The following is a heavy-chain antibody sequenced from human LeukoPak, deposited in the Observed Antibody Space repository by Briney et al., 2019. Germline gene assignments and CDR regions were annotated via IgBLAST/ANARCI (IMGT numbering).Heavy chain of an antibody. CDR1: GFIFNDYS. CDR3: ARDTRGLRCLDY. CDR2: ITWDGSGT. D-gene: IGHD4-17*01. V-gene: IGHV3-43*01. Sequence: GGSLRLSCAAAGFIFNDYSMHWVRQAPGKGLEWVSLITWDGSGTYYADSVKGRFTISRDNSKNSLFLQMHGLRTEDTALYYCARDTRGLRCLDYWGLGTLVTVSS. J-gene: IGHJ4*02.